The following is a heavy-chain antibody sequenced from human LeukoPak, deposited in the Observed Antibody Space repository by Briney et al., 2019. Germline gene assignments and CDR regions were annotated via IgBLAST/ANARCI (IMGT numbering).Heavy chain of an antibody. CDR3: AMGSGKKWNDVMDY. D-gene: IGHD1-1*01. CDR2: INPNSGGT. J-gene: IGHJ4*02. Sequence: GASVKVSCKASGYTFTGYYMHWVRQAPGQGLEWMGCINPNSGGTNYAQKFQGRVTMTRDTSISTAYMELSRLRSDDTAVYYCAMGSGKKWNDVMDYWGQGTLVTVSS. V-gene: IGHV1-2*02. CDR1: GYTFTGYY.